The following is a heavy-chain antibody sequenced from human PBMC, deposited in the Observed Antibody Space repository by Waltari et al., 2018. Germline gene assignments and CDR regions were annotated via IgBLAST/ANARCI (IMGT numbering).Heavy chain of an antibody. V-gene: IGHV3-7*01. CDR2: INYDGSQK. Sequence: EVQLVESGGGLVQPGGSLRLSCEASGFTFSRYWMSWVRQNPGKGLEWVANINYDGSQKYYVDSVKGRFTISRDNAKNSVYLQMNSLRVDDTAMYYCAKSRGFEYWGQGTLITVSS. CDR1: GFTFSRYW. J-gene: IGHJ4*02. D-gene: IGHD2-2*01. CDR3: AKSRGFEY.